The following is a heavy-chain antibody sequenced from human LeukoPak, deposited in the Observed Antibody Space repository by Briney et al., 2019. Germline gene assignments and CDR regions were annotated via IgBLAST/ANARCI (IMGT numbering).Heavy chain of an antibody. Sequence: PSETLSLTCTVSGGSISDYYWNWMRQPPGKGLEWIGYIYYSGRTNYNPSLKSRVSISVDTSKNQFSLKLSSVTAADTAVYYCAKDFSMRVSVYAMDVWGQGTTVSVSS. J-gene: IGHJ6*02. D-gene: IGHD3-22*01. V-gene: IGHV4-59*01. CDR2: IYYSGRT. CDR3: AKDFSMRVSVYAMDV. CDR1: GGSISDYY.